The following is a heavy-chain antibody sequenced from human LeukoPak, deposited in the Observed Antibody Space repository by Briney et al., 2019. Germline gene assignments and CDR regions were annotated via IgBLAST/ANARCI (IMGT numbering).Heavy chain of an antibody. CDR2: ITSGVGIT. J-gene: IGHJ4*02. CDR3: AKGDYYDFDY. Sequence: GGSLRLSCAASGFTFSSYAMNWVRQAPGKGLEWVSIITSGVGITYYADSVKGRFTISRDNSKNTLYLQMNSLRAEDTAVYYCAKGDYYDFDYWGQGTLVTVSS. CDR1: GFTFSSYA. D-gene: IGHD3-10*01. V-gene: IGHV3-23*01.